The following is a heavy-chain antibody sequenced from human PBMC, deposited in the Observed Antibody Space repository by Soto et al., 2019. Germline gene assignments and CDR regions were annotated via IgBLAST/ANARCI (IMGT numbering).Heavy chain of an antibody. D-gene: IGHD6-13*01. Sequence: SETLSLTCTVSGGSISSSSYYWGWIRQPPGKGLEWIGYIYYSGSTNYNPSLKSRVTISVDTSKNQFSLKLSSVTAADTAVYYCARHPSSWEYYFDYWGQGTLVTVSS. V-gene: IGHV4-39*07. CDR1: GGSISSSSYY. CDR3: ARHPSSWEYYFDY. CDR2: IYYSGST. J-gene: IGHJ4*02.